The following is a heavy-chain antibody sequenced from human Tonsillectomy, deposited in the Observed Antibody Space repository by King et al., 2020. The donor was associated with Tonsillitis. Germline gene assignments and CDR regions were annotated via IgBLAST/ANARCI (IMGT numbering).Heavy chain of an antibody. D-gene: IGHD6-19*01. V-gene: IGHV3-21*01. CDR3: ARGPNSSGWYSAFDI. Sequence: VQLVESGGGLVEPGGSLRLSCAASGFTFSSYSMNWVRQAPGKGLEWVSSISSSSSYIYCADSVRGRFTISRDNAKNSLYLQMNSLRAEDTAVYYCARGPNSSGWYSAFDIWGLGTMVTVSS. J-gene: IGHJ3*02. CDR1: GFTFSSYS. CDR2: ISSSSSYI.